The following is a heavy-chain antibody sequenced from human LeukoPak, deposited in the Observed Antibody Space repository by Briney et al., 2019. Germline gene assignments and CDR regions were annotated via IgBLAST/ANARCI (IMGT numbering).Heavy chain of an antibody. Sequence: GASVNVSCKASGYTFTSYDINWVRQATGQGLEWMGWMNPNSGNTGYAQKFQGRVTMTRNTSISTAYMELSSLRSEDTAVYYCARGPRRSGSYYPYWGQGTLVTVSS. D-gene: IGHD3-10*01. CDR3: ARGPRRSGSYYPY. J-gene: IGHJ4*02. CDR1: GYTFTSYD. V-gene: IGHV1-8*01. CDR2: MNPNSGNT.